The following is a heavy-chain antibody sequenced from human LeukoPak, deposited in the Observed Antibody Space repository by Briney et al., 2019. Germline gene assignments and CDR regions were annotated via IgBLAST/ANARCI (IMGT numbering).Heavy chain of an antibody. CDR3: ARARKTGTTLYYGMDV. J-gene: IGHJ6*02. Sequence: SVKVSCKASGYTFTGYYMHWVRQAPGQGLEWMGRIIPILGIANYAQKFQGRVTITADKSTSTAYMELSSLRSEDTAVYYCARARKTGTTLYYGMDVWGQGTTVTVSS. CDR1: GYTFTGYY. V-gene: IGHV1-69*02. CDR2: IIPILGIA. D-gene: IGHD1-7*01.